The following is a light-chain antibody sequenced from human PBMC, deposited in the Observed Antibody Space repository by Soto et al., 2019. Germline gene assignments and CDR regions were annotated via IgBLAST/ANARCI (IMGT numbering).Light chain of an antibody. CDR1: QSVSSN. Sequence: EIVMTQSPSTLSVSPGERATLSCRASQSVSSNLAWYQQKPGQAPRLLIYGASTRGTGIPARFSGSGSGTDSTLTISSLTYEDFAVYYCQQYNNWPLTFGGGTKVEIK. J-gene: IGKJ4*01. CDR3: QQYNNWPLT. V-gene: IGKV3-15*01. CDR2: GAS.